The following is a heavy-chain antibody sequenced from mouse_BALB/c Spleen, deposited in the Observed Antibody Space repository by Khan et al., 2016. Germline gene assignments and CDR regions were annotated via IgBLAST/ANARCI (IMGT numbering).Heavy chain of an antibody. CDR3: TKRYEAWFTY. J-gene: IGHJ3*01. V-gene: IGHV1-15*01. CDR1: GYTFTDYE. CDR2: FHPGSGGT. Sequence: QVQLKQSGAELVRPGASVKLSCKALGYTFTDYEMHWVRQTPVHGLEWIGGFHPGSGGTAYNQRFKGTATLTDDKSSSTAYMELSSLTSEDSAVYYCTKRYEAWFTYWGQGTLVTVSA. D-gene: IGHD2-14*01.